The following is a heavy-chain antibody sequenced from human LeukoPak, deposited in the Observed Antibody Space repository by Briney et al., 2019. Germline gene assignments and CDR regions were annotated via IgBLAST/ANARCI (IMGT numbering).Heavy chain of an antibody. CDR1: GFTFSSYS. CDR3: ARMLRGFSGSY. CDR2: ISSSSSYI. J-gene: IGHJ4*02. V-gene: IGHV3-21*01. D-gene: IGHD3-10*01. Sequence: GGSLRLSCAASGFTFSSYSMNWVRQAPGKGLEWVSSISSSSSYIHYADSVKGRFTISRDNAKNSLYLQMNSLRAEDTAVYCCARMLRGFSGSYWGQGTLVTVSS.